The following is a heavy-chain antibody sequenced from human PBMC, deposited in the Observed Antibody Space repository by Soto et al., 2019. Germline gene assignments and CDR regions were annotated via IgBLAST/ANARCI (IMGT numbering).Heavy chain of an antibody. CDR1: GYSFPSYW. J-gene: IGHJ4*02. CDR2: IDPTDSYT. V-gene: IGHV5-10-1*01. CDR3: ARHVSSYGEDH. Sequence: GESLKISCKGSGYSFPSYWISWVRQMPGKGLEWTGKIDPTDSYTNYNPSFQGHVTISADKSISTAYLQWSSLKASDTAMYYCARHVSSYGEDHWGQGTLATVSS. D-gene: IGHD1-26*01.